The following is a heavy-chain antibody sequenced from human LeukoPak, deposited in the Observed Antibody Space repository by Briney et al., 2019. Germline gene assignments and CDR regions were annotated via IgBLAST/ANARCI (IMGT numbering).Heavy chain of an antibody. CDR3: ARVVVVVAATDYFDY. V-gene: IGHV1-2*02. Sequence: ASVKFSCKASGYTFTGYYMHWVRQAPGQGLEWMGWINPNSGGTNYAQKFQGRVTMTRDTSISTAYMELSRLRSDDTAVYYCARVVVVVAATDYFDYWGQGTLVTVSS. CDR1: GYTFTGYY. J-gene: IGHJ4*02. D-gene: IGHD2-15*01. CDR2: INPNSGGT.